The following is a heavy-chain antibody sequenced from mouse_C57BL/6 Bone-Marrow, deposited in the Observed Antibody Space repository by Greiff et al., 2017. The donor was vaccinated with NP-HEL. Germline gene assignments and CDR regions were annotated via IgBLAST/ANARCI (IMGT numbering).Heavy chain of an antibody. CDR1: GYSITSGYY. V-gene: IGHV3-6*01. CDR2: ISYDGSN. D-gene: IGHD2-5*01. CDR3: AKGGYKGYSNYAWFAY. Sequence: DVQLQESGPGLVKPSQSLSLTCSVTGYSITSGYYWNWIRQFPGNKLEWMGYISYDGSNNYNPSLKNRISITRDTSKNQFFLKLNSVTTEDTATYYCAKGGYKGYSNYAWFAYWGQGTLVTVSA. J-gene: IGHJ3*01.